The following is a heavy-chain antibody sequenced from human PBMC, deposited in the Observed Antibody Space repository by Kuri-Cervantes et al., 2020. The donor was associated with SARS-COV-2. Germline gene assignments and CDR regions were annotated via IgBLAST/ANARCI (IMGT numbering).Heavy chain of an antibody. D-gene: IGHD2-2*01. CDR1: GYIFTDYY. CDR2: INPNSGGT. V-gene: IGHV1-2*02. CDR3: ARDQGYQLLFSLDY. Sequence: ASVKVSCKASGYIFTDYYIHWVRQAPGQGLEWMGWINPNSGGTNYAQKFQGRVTMTRDTSISTAYMELSRLRSDDTAVYYCARDQGYQLLFSLDYWGQGTLVTVSS. J-gene: IGHJ4*02.